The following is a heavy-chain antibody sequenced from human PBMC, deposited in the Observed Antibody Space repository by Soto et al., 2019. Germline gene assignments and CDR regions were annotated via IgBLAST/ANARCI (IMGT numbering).Heavy chain of an antibody. CDR2: ISSSGSTI. Sequence: LRLSCAASGSTFSSYEMNWVRQAPGKGLEWVSYISSSGSTIYYADSVKGRFTISRDNAKNSLYLQMNSLRAEDTAVYYCARENDFGGMDVWGQGTTVTVSS. CDR1: GSTFSSYE. D-gene: IGHD3-3*01. CDR3: ARENDFGGMDV. J-gene: IGHJ6*02. V-gene: IGHV3-48*03.